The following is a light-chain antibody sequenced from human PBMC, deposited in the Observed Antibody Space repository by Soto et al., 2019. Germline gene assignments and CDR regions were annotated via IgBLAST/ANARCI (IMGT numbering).Light chain of an antibody. J-gene: IGLJ1*01. CDR1: SSDVGGYNY. CDR3: SSYTSSSTPD. CDR2: DVS. Sequence: QSALTQPASVSGSPGQSITFSCTGTSSDVGGYNYVSWYQQHPGKAPKLMIYDVSYRPSGVSNRFSGSKSGNTASLTISGLQAEDEADYYCSSYTSSSTPDFGTGTKLTVL. V-gene: IGLV2-14*03.